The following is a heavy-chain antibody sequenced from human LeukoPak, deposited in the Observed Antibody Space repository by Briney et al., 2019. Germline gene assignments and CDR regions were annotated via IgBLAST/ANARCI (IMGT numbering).Heavy chain of an antibody. Sequence: GGSLRLSCAASGFTFSNAWMSWVRQAPGKGLEWVGRIKSKTDGGTTDYAAPVKGRFTISRDDSKNTLYLQMNSLKTEDTAVYYCTTFLEGYGDQFPYYYYYYMDVWGKGTTVTVSS. D-gene: IGHD4-17*01. J-gene: IGHJ6*03. CDR3: TTFLEGYGDQFPYYYYYYMDV. CDR1: GFTFSNAW. CDR2: IKSKTDGGTT. V-gene: IGHV3-15*01.